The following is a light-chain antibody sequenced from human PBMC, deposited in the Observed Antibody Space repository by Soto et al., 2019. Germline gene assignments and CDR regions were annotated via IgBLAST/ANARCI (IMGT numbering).Light chain of an antibody. CDR3: QYYDSSLSGYV. CDR2: GNS. V-gene: IGLV1-40*01. J-gene: IGLJ1*01. Sequence: QSVLTQPPSVSGAPGQRVTISCTGSSSNIGAGYDVHWYQQLPGTAPKLLIYGNSNRPSGVPDRFSGSKSGTSASLAITGFQAEDEADYYCQYYDSSLSGYVFGTGTKVTV. CDR1: SSNIGAGYD.